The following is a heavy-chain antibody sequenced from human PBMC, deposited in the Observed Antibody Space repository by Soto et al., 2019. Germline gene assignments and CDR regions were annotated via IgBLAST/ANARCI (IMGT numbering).Heavy chain of an antibody. D-gene: IGHD6-19*01. CDR3: ARATSIAVAGTQYFQH. CDR1: GYTFTIYG. Sequence: ASVKVSCKASGYTFTIYGISWVRQAPGQGLEWMGWISAYNGNTNYAQKLQGRVTMTTDTSTSTAYMELRSLRSDDTAVYYCARATSIAVAGTQYFQHWGQGTLVTVSS. CDR2: ISAYNGNT. J-gene: IGHJ1*01. V-gene: IGHV1-18*01.